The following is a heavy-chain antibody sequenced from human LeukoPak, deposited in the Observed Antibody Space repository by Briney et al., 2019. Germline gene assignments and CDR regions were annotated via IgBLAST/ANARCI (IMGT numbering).Heavy chain of an antibody. CDR3: AREDVVLVDAVRYYYYGMDV. V-gene: IGHV1-46*01. D-gene: IGHD2-8*01. Sequence: GASVQVSCKASGYNFIRYYMHWVRQAPGQGLEWMGIIYPSGGSTSYAQKFQDRVTMSRDTSTSTVYMELNSLKSEDTAVYYCAREDVVLVDAVRYYYYGMDVWGQGTTVTVSS. J-gene: IGHJ6*02. CDR1: GYNFIRYY. CDR2: IYPSGGST.